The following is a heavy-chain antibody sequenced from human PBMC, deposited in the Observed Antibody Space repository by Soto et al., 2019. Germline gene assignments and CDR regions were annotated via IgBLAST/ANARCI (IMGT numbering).Heavy chain of an antibody. D-gene: IGHD6-13*01. Sequence: QVQLVESGGGVVQPGRSLRLSCAASGFTFSSYAMHWVRQAPGKGLEWVAVISYDGSNKYYADSVKGRFTISRDNSKNTLYLQMNSLRAEDTAVYYCARDTWEQQHELSRIDPWGQGTLVTVSS. CDR2: ISYDGSNK. CDR3: ARDTWEQQHELSRIDP. CDR1: GFTFSSYA. J-gene: IGHJ5*02. V-gene: IGHV3-30-3*01.